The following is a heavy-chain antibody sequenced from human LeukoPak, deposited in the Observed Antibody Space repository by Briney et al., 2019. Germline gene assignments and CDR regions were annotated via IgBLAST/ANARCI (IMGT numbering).Heavy chain of an antibody. CDR3: ARGARRGTMDV. J-gene: IGHJ6*03. CDR2: INPSGGST. CDR1: GYTFTSYG. Sequence: ASVKVSCKATGYTFTSYGISWVRQAPGQGLEWMGIINPSGGSTSYAQKFQGRVTMTRDMSTSTVYMELSSLRSEDTAVYYCARGARRGTMDVWGKGTTVTVSS. D-gene: IGHD1-26*01. V-gene: IGHV1-46*01.